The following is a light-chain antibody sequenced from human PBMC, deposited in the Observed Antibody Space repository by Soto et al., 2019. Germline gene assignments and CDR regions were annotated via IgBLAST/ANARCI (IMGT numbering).Light chain of an antibody. CDR3: QQYNNWPLT. CDR2: GAS. Sequence: EIVMTQSPATLSVYPGERATLSCRASQSVSSNLAWYQQKPGQAPRLLMYGASTRATGIPARFGGSGPGTEFSLTISSLQSEDFAVYYCQQYNNWPLTFGQGTKVDIK. CDR1: QSVSSN. J-gene: IGKJ1*01. V-gene: IGKV3-15*01.